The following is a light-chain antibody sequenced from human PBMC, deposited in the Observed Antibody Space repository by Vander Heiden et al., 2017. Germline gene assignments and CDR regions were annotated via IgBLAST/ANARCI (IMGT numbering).Light chain of an antibody. V-gene: IGLV4-69*01. CDR3: QTWDTGIQV. Sequence: QLVLTQSPSASASLGASVKLTCTLSSGPSSYAIAWHQQQPEKGPRYLMKLNSDGSHTKGAGIPDRFSGSSSGAERYLTISSLQSDDEDDYYCQTWDTGIQVFGTGTKVTVL. CDR2: LNSDGSH. CDR1: SGPSSYA. J-gene: IGLJ1*01.